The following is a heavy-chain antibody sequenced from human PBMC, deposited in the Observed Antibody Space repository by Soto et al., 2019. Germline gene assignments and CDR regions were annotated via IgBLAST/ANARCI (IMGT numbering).Heavy chain of an antibody. J-gene: IGHJ4*02. CDR2: IYYSGST. CDR3: AREGGIVGATAADY. V-gene: IGHV4-31*03. CDR1: GGSISSGGYY. Sequence: QVQLQESGPGLVKPSQTLSLTCTVSGGSISSGGYYWSWICQHPGKGLEWIGYIYYSGSTYYNPSLKRRVTISVDTSKNQFSLKLSSVTAADTAVYYCAREGGIVGATAADYWGQGTLVTVSS. D-gene: IGHD1-26*01.